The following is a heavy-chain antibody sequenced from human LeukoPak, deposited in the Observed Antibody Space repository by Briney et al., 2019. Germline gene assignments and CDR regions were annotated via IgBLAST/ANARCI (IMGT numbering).Heavy chain of an antibody. CDR3: ARHSSWYGTFRH. Sequence: LETLSLTCTVSGGSISNSSYYWGWIRQPPGKGLEWIGSIYYSGSTYYNPSLKSRVTISIDTSKNQFSLKLSSVTAADTAVYYCARHSSWYGTFRHWGQGTLVTVSS. CDR1: GGSISNSSYY. D-gene: IGHD6-13*01. CDR2: IYYSGST. J-gene: IGHJ4*02. V-gene: IGHV4-39*01.